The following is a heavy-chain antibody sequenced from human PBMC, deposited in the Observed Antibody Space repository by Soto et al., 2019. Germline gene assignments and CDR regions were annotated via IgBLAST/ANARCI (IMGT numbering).Heavy chain of an antibody. CDR1: GGSISSYY. J-gene: IGHJ6*03. V-gene: IGHV4-59*08. CDR2: IYYSGST. D-gene: IGHD4-17*01. CDR3: ALARGDPDYYYYYMDV. Sequence: SETLSLTCTVSGGSISSYYWSWIRQPPGKGLEWIGYIYYSGSTNYNPSLKSRVTISVDTSKNQFSLKLSSVTAADTAVYYRALARGDPDYYYYYMDVWGKGTTVTVSS.